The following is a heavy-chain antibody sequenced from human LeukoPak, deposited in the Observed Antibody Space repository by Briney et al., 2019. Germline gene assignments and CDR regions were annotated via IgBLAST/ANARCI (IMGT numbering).Heavy chain of an antibody. CDR1: GFTFSSYA. V-gene: IGHV3-23*01. D-gene: IGHD1-26*01. CDR2: ISDSGGLT. Sequence: QPGGSQRLSCAASGFTFSSYAMSWVRQAPGKGLEWVADISDSGGLTHYADSVKGRFTISRDNSNNTLYPQVNSLRAEDTAVYYCAKGKVQQWGVPEYWGQGTLLTVSS. CDR3: AKGKVQQWGVPEY. J-gene: IGHJ4*02.